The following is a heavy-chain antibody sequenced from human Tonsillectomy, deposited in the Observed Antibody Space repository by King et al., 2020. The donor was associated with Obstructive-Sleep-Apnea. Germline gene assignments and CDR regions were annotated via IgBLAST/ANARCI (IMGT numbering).Heavy chain of an antibody. CDR1: GYSFTNSW. CDR3: ARQSDFRTTNFYYSAMDV. J-gene: IGHJ6*02. Sequence: VQLVESGAEVKKPGESLKISCKISGYSFTNSWIAWVRQMPGKGLEWMGIIYPDDSDTRYSPPFQGQVTISADKSISTAYLQWSSLKAWDTGIYYCARQSDFRTTNFYYSAMDVWGQGTTVTVS. V-gene: IGHV5-51*01. D-gene: IGHD3/OR15-3a*01. CDR2: IYPDDSDT.